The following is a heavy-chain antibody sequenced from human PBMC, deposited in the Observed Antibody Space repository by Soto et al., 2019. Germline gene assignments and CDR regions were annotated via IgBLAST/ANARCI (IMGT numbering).Heavy chain of an antibody. CDR3: ARAMVRGVATHYYYYYGMDV. J-gene: IGHJ6*02. V-gene: IGHV3-30-3*01. Sequence: QVQLVESGGGVVQPGRSLRLSCAASGFTFSSYAMHWVRQAPGKGLEWVAVISYDGSNKYYADSVKGRFTISRDNSNNTLYLQMNSLRAEDTAVYYCARAMVRGVATHYYYYYGMDVWGQGTTVTVSS. CDR1: GFTFSSYA. D-gene: IGHD3-10*01. CDR2: ISYDGSNK.